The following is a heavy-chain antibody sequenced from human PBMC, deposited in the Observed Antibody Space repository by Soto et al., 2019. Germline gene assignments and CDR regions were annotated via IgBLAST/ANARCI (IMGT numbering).Heavy chain of an antibody. CDR2: ISSSSSTI. Sequence: EVQLVESGGGLVQPGGSLRLSCAASGFTFSSYSMNWVRQAPGKGLEWVSYISSSSSTIYYADSVKGRFTISRDNAQNSLYLQMNSLRDEDTAVYYCARDSMVRGVTHYYYYYGMDVWGQGTTVTVSS. D-gene: IGHD3-10*01. CDR3: ARDSMVRGVTHYYYYYGMDV. J-gene: IGHJ6*02. CDR1: GFTFSSYS. V-gene: IGHV3-48*02.